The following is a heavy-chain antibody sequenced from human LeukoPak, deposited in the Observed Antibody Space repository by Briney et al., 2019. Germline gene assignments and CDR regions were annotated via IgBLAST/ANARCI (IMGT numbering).Heavy chain of an antibody. CDR2: ISGEGSST. CDR1: GFTFDDYA. Sequence: PGGALRLSCAASGFTFDDYAMHWVRHAPGKGLEWVSLISGEGSSTYYADSVKGRLSISRDNSKNSLYLQMNSLRTEDTALYYCAKDIVDTAMGRGGNWFDPWGQGTLVTVSS. CDR3: AKDIVDTAMGRGGNWFDP. D-gene: IGHD5-18*01. J-gene: IGHJ5*02. V-gene: IGHV3-43*02.